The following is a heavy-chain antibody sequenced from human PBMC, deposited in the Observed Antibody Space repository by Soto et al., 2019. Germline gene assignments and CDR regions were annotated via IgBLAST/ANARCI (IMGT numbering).Heavy chain of an antibody. CDR2: IYYSGST. D-gene: IGHD3-22*01. J-gene: IGHJ3*02. Sequence: SETLSLTCTASGGSISSYYWSWIRQPTVQGLEWIGYIYYSGSTNYNPSLKSRVTISVDTSKNQFSLKLSSVTAADTAVYYCAREMERLYYYDSSGYPDAFDIWGQGTMVT. CDR3: AREMERLYYYDSSGYPDAFDI. V-gene: IGHV4-59*01. CDR1: GGSISSYY.